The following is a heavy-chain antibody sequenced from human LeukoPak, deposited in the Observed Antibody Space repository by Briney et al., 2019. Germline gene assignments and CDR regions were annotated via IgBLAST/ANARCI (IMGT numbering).Heavy chain of an antibody. CDR2: IIPIFGTA. Sequence: SVKVSCKASGGTFSSYAISWVRQAPGQGLEWMGGIIPIFGTANYAQKFQGRVTITADESTSTAYMELSSLRSEDTAVYYCARLGVVYNKNAFDIWDQGTMVTVSS. CDR1: GGTFSSYA. J-gene: IGHJ3*02. V-gene: IGHV1-69*13. CDR3: ARLGVVYNKNAFDI. D-gene: IGHD3-3*01.